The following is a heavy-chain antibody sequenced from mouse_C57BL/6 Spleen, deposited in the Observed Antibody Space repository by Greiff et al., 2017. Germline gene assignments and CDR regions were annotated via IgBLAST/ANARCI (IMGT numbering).Heavy chain of an antibody. J-gene: IGHJ1*03. CDR1: GYTFTSYW. CDR3: ARVYYCYDDCEV. CDR2: INPSNGGT. D-gene: IGHD2-12*01. V-gene: IGHV1-53*01. Sequence: QVQLQQPGTELVKPGASVKLSCKASGYTFTSYWMHWVKQRPGQGLEWIGKINPSNGGTNYNEKIKSKATLTVDTSSSTAYMQLSSLTSEDSAVYYCARVYYCYDDCEVWGTGTTVTVSS.